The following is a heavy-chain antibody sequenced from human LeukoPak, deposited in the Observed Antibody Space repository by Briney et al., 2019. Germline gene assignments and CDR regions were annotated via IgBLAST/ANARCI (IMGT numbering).Heavy chain of an antibody. J-gene: IGHJ4*02. D-gene: IGHD5-18*01. CDR2: IKQDGSEK. Sequence: KPGGSLRLSCAASGFTFSSYWMSWVRQAPGKGLKCVANIKQDGSEKYYVDAVKGRFTISRDNAKTSLYLQMNSLRAEDTAVYYCARDLSGIAGYTYGRGIDYWGQGTLVTVSS. CDR1: GFTFSSYW. V-gene: IGHV3-7*01. CDR3: ARDLSGIAGYTYGRGIDY.